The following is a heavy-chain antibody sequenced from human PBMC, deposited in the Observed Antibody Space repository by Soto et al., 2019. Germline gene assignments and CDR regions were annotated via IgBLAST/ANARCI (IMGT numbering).Heavy chain of an antibody. V-gene: IGHV3-11*01. CDR2: ISSSGSTI. CDR3: AREGSTSFQYYYYMDV. D-gene: IGHD2-2*01. J-gene: IGHJ6*03. Sequence: QVQLVESGGGLVKPGGSLRLSCAASGFTFSDYYRSWIRQAPGKGLEWVSYISSSGSTIDYADSVKGRFTISRDNAKKSLYLQMNSLRAEDTAVYYCAREGSTSFQYYYYMDVWGKGTTVTVSS. CDR1: GFTFSDYY.